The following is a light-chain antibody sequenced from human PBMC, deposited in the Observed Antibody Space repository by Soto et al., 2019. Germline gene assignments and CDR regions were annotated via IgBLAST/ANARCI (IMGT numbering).Light chain of an antibody. CDR1: QSFTSIY. CDR2: GAS. J-gene: IGKJ1*01. Sequence: MLTLSPGSIALSPRGSTNISRRASQSFTSIYLAWYQQKPGKAPRLLIYGASSRATGIPDMFSGSGSGTDFTLTFRRLEPEDFAVYYCPQYDSWTVAEGTKVDI. V-gene: IGKV3-20*01. CDR3: PQYDSWT.